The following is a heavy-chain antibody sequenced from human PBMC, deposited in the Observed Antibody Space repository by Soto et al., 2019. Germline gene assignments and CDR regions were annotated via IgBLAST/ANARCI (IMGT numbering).Heavy chain of an antibody. CDR2: ISSSSGYI. Sequence: PGGSLRLSCAASGFSFSSYSMNWVRQAPGKGLEWVSSISSSSGYIYYADSLQGRLTISRDNAKNSLFLQMNSLRAEDTAVYCCARIRNSYGSQSYLIDYWGQGTLVTVSS. J-gene: IGHJ4*02. CDR1: GFSFSSYS. D-gene: IGHD3-10*01. CDR3: ARIRNSYGSQSYLIDY. V-gene: IGHV3-21*01.